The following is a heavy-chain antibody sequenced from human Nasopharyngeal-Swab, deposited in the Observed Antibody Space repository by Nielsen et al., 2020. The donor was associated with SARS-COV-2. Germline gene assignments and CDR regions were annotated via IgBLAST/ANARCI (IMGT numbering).Heavy chain of an antibody. V-gene: IGHV3-11*06. J-gene: IGHJ4*02. CDR3: ARLRSGTYGGDY. CDR2: ISSSYDYT. D-gene: IGHD1-26*01. CDR1: GFIFSDYY. Sequence: VGSLRLSCAASGFIFSDYYMTWIRQAPGKGLEWVSYISSSYDYTNYADSVKGRFTISRDNAKNSLYLQMNSLRADDTAVYYCARLRSGTYGGDYWGQGALVTVSS.